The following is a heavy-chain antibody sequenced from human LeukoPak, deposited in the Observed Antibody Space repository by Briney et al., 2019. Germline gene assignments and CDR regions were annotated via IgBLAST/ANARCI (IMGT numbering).Heavy chain of an antibody. CDR2: IYSDGTT. CDR3: ARDFLDWGTRTGAFDI. V-gene: IGHV3-66*01. Sequence: GGSLRLSCAASGFTVSSNYMSWVRQAPGKGLEWVSVIYSDGTTYYAASVKGRFTISRDISKNTLYLQMNSLRVEDTAMYYCARDFLDWGTRTGAFDIWGQGTMVTVPS. CDR1: GFTVSSNY. D-gene: IGHD1-1*01. J-gene: IGHJ3*02.